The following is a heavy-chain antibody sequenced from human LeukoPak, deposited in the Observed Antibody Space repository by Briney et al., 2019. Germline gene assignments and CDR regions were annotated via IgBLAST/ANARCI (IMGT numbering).Heavy chain of an antibody. Sequence: ASVKVSCKASGYTFTGYYMHWVRQAPGQGLEWMGWINPNSGGTNYAQKFQGRVTMTRDTSISTAYMELSRLRSDDTAVYYCARDHYYDSISYFDYWGQGTLVTVSS. CDR3: ARDHYYDSISYFDY. J-gene: IGHJ4*02. D-gene: IGHD3-22*01. CDR1: GYTFTGYY. V-gene: IGHV1-2*02. CDR2: INPNSGGT.